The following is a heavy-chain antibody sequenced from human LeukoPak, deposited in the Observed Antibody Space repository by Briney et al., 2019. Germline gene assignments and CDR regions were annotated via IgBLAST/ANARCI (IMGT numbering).Heavy chain of an antibody. CDR1: GGTFSSYA. D-gene: IGHD5-18*01. Sequence: GASVKVSCKASGGTFSSYAISWVRQAPGQGLEWMGGIIPIFGTANYAQKFQGRVTITADESTSTAYMELSSLRSEDTAVYYCARGGYSYGYAHMDVWGKGTTVTVSS. CDR3: ARGGYSYGYAHMDV. V-gene: IGHV1-69*13. CDR2: IIPIFGTA. J-gene: IGHJ6*03.